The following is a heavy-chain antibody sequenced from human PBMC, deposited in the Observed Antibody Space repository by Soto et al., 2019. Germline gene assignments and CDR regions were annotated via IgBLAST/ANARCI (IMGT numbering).Heavy chain of an antibody. D-gene: IGHD6-13*01. V-gene: IGHV5-10-1*01. CDR3: ARYDRIAAAGPKKFDY. CDR1: GYSFTSYW. Sequence: PGESLKISCKGSGYSFTSYWISWVRQMPGKGLEWMGRIDPSDSYTNYSPSFQGHVTISADKSISTAYLQWSSLKASDTAMYYCARYDRIAAAGPKKFDYWGQGTLVTVSS. J-gene: IGHJ4*02. CDR2: IDPSDSYT.